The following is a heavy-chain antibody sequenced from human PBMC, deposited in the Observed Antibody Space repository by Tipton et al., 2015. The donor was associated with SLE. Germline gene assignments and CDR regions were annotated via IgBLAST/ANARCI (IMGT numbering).Heavy chain of an antibody. CDR1: GGSIISSSYS. V-gene: IGHV4-39*07. CDR2: ISYSGSP. CDR3: ARVRSGLHSWGFDP. Sequence: GLVKPSETLSLTCSVSGGSIISSSYSWGWIRQSPGKGLEWIGTISYSGSPYYNPSLKSRVTMSVDTSKNHFSLKLSSVTAADTAVYYCARVRSGLHSWGFDPWGQGTLVTVSS. D-gene: IGHD3-10*01. J-gene: IGHJ5*02.